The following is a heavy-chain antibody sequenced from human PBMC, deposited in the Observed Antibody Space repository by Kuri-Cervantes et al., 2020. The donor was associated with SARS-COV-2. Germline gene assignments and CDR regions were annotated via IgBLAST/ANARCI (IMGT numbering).Heavy chain of an antibody. D-gene: IGHD3-16*01. CDR3: AWSPGGVFDC. Sequence: SETMSLTCAVYGGSFSAYYWSWIRQPPGKGLEWIGEINHSGSTNYNPSLKSLVTISVDTSKHQLSLKLSSVTAADTAVYYCAWSPGGVFDCWGQGTLVTVSS. CDR1: GGSFSAYY. CDR2: INHSGST. J-gene: IGHJ4*02. V-gene: IGHV4-34*01.